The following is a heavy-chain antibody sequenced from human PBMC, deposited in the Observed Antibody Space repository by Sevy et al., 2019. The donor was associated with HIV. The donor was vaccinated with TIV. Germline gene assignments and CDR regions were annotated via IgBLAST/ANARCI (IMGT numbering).Heavy chain of an antibody. Sequence: ASVKVSCKASGYTFTGYDMHWVRQAPGQGLEWMGGINPNSGGANYAQKFQGRVTMTMDTSINTAYMEVSRLRSDDTADYYCARDGYGSLSGWYSVWGQGTLVTVSS. CDR1: GYTFTGYD. D-gene: IGHD6-19*01. J-gene: IGHJ4*02. V-gene: IGHV1-2*02. CDR3: ARDGYGSLSGWYSV. CDR2: INPNSGGA.